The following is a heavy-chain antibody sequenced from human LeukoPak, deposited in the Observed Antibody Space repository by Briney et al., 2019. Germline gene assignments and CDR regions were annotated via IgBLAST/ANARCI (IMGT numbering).Heavy chain of an antibody. V-gene: IGHV1-2*02. CDR3: ARAAGVVAATPLDY. CDR1: GYTFTGYY. D-gene: IGHD2-15*01. J-gene: IGHJ4*02. CDR2: ISPNSGGT. Sequence: GASVKVSCKASGYTFTGYYMHWVRQAPGQGLEWMGWISPNSGGTNYAQKFQGRVTMTRDTSISTAYMELSRLRSDDTAVYYCARAAGVVAATPLDYWGQGTLVTVSS.